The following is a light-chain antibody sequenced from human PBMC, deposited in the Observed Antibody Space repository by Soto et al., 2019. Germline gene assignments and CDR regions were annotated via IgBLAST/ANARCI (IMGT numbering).Light chain of an antibody. CDR1: QSISSW. Sequence: IQMTQSPSTLSASVGDRVTITCRASQSISSWLAWYQQKPGKAPKLLIYDASSLERGVPSRFSGSGSGTEFTLIISNLQPDDFATYYCQQFKDYVWTFGQGTKVDIK. J-gene: IGKJ1*01. V-gene: IGKV1-5*01. CDR3: QQFKDYVWT. CDR2: DAS.